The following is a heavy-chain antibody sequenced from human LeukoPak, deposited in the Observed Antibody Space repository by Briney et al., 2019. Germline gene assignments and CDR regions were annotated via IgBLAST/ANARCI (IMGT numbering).Heavy chain of an antibody. J-gene: IGHJ6*03. V-gene: IGHV3-30*02. CDR1: GFTFSSYG. CDR3: AKSAPMGYFDWFNYYYYMDV. Sequence: GGSLRLSCAASGFTFSSYGMHWVRQAPGKGLEWVAFIRYDGSNKYYADSVKGRFTISRDNSKNTLYLQMNSLRAEDTAVYYCAKSAPMGYFDWFNYYYYMDVWGKGTTVTISS. CDR2: IRYDGSNK. D-gene: IGHD3-9*01.